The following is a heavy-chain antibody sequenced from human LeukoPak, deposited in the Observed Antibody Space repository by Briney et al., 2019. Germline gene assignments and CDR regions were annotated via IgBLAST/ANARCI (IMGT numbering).Heavy chain of an antibody. CDR1: GYTFTSYG. V-gene: IGHV1-18*01. CDR2: ISAYNGNT. CDR3: ARVFGYGQGGFDY. J-gene: IGHJ4*02. D-gene: IGHD5-18*01. Sequence: GAAVKVSCMASGYTFTSYGISWVRQAPGQGVEGMGWISAYNGNTTYEQKLQGRVTMTTDTSTSTAYMELRSLRSDDTAVYYCARVFGYGQGGFDYWGQGTLVTVSS.